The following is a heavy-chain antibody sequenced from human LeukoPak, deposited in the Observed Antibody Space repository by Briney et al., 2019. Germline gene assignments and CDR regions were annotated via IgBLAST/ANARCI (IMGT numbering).Heavy chain of an antibody. J-gene: IGHJ1*01. D-gene: IGHD2-15*01. Sequence: GGSLRLSCAASGFDFSIYRMNWVRQAPGKGLEWVAVISYDGSNKYYADSVKGRFTISRDNSKNTLYLQMNSLRAEDTAVYYCAKGCSGGSCYSRQYFQHWGQGTLVTVSS. CDR3: AKGCSGGSCYSRQYFQH. V-gene: IGHV3-30*18. CDR2: ISYDGSNK. CDR1: GFDFSIYR.